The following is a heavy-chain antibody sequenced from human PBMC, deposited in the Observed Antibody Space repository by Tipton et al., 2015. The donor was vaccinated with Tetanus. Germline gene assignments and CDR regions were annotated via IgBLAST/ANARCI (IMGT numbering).Heavy chain of an antibody. D-gene: IGHD1-1*01. Sequence: TLSLTCAVSGGSITSGAYLWGWIRQPPGKGLEWIGYIYHSGSPYYNPSLKSRVTISVDTSENQMSLRLTPVTAADTAAYYCARDRGDTGTVNWFDPWGQGTLVTVSS. V-gene: IGHV4-30-2*01. CDR1: GGSITSGAYL. CDR2: IYHSGSP. CDR3: ARDRGDTGTVNWFDP. J-gene: IGHJ5*02.